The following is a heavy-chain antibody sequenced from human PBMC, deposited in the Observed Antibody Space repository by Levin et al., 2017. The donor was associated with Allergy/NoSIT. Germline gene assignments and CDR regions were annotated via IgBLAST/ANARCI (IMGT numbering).Heavy chain of an antibody. CDR3: ARQGEDFWSGYFDY. CDR2: IYYSGST. J-gene: IGHJ4*02. Sequence: SQTLSLTCTVSGGSISSSSYYWGWIRQPPGKGLEWIGSIYYSGSTYYNPSLKSRVTISVDTSKNQFSLKLSSVTAADTAVYYCARQGEDFWSGYFDYWGQGTLVTVSS. V-gene: IGHV4-39*01. D-gene: IGHD3-3*01. CDR1: GGSISSSSYY.